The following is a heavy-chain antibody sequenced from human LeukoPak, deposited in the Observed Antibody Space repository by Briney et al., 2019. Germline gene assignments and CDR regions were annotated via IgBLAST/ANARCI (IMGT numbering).Heavy chain of an antibody. J-gene: IGHJ6*02. V-gene: IGHV1-18*01. CDR3: ARNGIAVAVGMDV. CDR1: GYTFTSYG. Sequence: EASVTVSCTASGYTFTSYGISWVRQAPGQGLEWMGWISAYNGNTNYAPKLQGRVTMTTDTSTSTAYMELRSLRSDDTAVYYCARNGIAVAVGMDVWGQGTTVTVSS. D-gene: IGHD6-19*01. CDR2: ISAYNGNT.